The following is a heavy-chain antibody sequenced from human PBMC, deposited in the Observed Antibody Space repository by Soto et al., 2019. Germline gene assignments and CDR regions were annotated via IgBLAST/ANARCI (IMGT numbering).Heavy chain of an antibody. Sequence: GGSLRLSCAASGFTFSSFEMNWVRQAPGKGLEWVSKIGSSGSTIWYADSVKGRFTISRDNAGNSLYLQMNSLRGEDTALYYCARATYSSSYYFDSWGQGT. J-gene: IGHJ4*02. V-gene: IGHV3-48*03. CDR1: GFTFSSFE. CDR2: IGSSGSTI. D-gene: IGHD6-6*01. CDR3: ARATYSSSYYFDS.